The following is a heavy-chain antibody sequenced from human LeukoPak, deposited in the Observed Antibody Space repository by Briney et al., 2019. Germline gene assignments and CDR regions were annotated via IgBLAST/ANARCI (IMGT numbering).Heavy chain of an antibody. CDR2: TNSDGSST. J-gene: IGHJ5*02. D-gene: IGHD2-15*01. CDR3: AREWRYCSGGSCYSEMAP. CDR1: GFTFSSYW. Sequence: GGSLRLSCAASGFTFSSYWMPWVRQAPGKGLVWVSRTNSDGSSTSYADSVKGRFTISRDNAKNTLYLQMNSLRAEDTAVYYCAREWRYCSGGSCYSEMAPWGQGTLVTVSS. V-gene: IGHV3-74*01.